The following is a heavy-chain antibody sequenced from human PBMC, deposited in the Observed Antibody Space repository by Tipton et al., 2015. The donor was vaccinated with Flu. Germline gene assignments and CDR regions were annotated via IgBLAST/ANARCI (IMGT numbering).Heavy chain of an antibody. D-gene: IGHD4-11*01. Sequence: TLSLTCTVSGGSISSGGYYWSWIRQPAGKGLEWIGTVSRTGSTIYNPSLKSRVTISVDTSKNQFSLKLRSVTAADTAVYYCARRDYSNYVSDPKNWFDPWGQGTLVTVSS. CDR2: VSRTGST. CDR1: GGSISSGGYY. CDR3: ARRDYSNYVSDPKNWFDP. V-gene: IGHV4-61*02. J-gene: IGHJ5*02.